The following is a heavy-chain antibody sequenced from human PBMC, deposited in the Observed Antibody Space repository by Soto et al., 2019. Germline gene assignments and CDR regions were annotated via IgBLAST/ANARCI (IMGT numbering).Heavy chain of an antibody. CDR3: ARESLAYCGGDCYSSPFDY. V-gene: IGHV4-31*03. D-gene: IGHD2-21*02. CDR2: IHYSGST. Sequence: QVQLQESGPGLVKPSQTLSLTCTVSGGSISSDDYYWSWIRQHPGKGLERIGYIHYSGSTFYNPSLKSRVSTSVDTSKGQFSLKLSSVTAADTAVYYCARESLAYCGGDCYSSPFDYWGQGVLVTVSS. J-gene: IGHJ4*02. CDR1: GGSISSDDYY.